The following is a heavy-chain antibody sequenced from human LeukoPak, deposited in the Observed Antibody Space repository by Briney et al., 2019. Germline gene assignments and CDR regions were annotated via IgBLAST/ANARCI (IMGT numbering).Heavy chain of an antibody. CDR2: INHSGST. V-gene: IGHV4-34*01. CDR1: GGSFSGYY. D-gene: IGHD6-19*01. Sequence: SETLSLTCAVYGGSFSGYYWSWIRRPPGKGLEWIGEINHSGSTNYNPSLKSRVTISVDTSKNQFSLKLSSVTAADTAVYYCWSRGAVAGSYYYYGMDVWGQGTTVTVSS. J-gene: IGHJ6*02. CDR3: WSRGAVAGSYYYYGMDV.